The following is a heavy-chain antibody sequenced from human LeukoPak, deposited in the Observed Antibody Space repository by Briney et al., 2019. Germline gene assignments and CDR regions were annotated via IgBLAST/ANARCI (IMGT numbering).Heavy chain of an antibody. V-gene: IGHV4-59*08. Sequence: SETLSLTCTVSGGSISSYYWNWIRQPPGKGLEWIGYIYYSGSTNYNPSLKSRVTISVDTSKNQFSLKLSSVTAADTAVYYCLSGPPYYYYMDVWGKGTTVTVSS. D-gene: IGHD5/OR15-5a*01. J-gene: IGHJ6*03. CDR1: GGSISSYY. CDR2: IYYSGST. CDR3: LSGPPYYYYMDV.